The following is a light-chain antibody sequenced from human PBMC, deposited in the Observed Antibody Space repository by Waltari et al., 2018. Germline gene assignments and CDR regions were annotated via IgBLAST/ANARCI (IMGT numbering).Light chain of an antibody. J-gene: IGLJ2*01. V-gene: IGLV1-40*01. CDR3: QSYDSSLSIIL. Sequence: QSVLTQPPSVSGAPGQGVPIPCTGRRSNIGAGYDVPWYQQLPGIAPKRLIFGNSNRPSGVPDRFSGSKSGTSASLAITGLRAEDEADYYCQSYDSSLSIILFGGGTKVTVL. CDR2: GNS. CDR1: RSNIGAGYD.